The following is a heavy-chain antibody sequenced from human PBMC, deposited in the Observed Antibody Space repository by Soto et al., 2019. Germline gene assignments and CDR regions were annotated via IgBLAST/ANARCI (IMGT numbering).Heavy chain of an antibody. D-gene: IGHD1-26*01. Sequence: QVQLVQSGAEVKKPGASVKVSCKASGYTFTSYAMHWVRQAPGQRLEWMGWINAGNGNTKYSQKFQGRVTITRDTSAIKAYMELSSLRSDDTAVYYCARGGSLYWYFDLWGRGTLVTVSS. CDR2: INAGNGNT. CDR3: ARGGSLYWYFDL. V-gene: IGHV1-3*01. J-gene: IGHJ2*01. CDR1: GYTFTSYA.